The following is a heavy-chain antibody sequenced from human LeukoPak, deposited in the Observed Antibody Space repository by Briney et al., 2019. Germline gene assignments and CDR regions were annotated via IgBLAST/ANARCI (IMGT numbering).Heavy chain of an antibody. D-gene: IGHD3-10*01. CDR2: IYYSGST. CDR3: ARAVRGVISYYYYYGMDV. J-gene: IGHJ6*02. V-gene: IGHV4-59*12. Sequence: PSETLSLTCTVSGGSISNYYWSWIRQPPGKGLEWIGYIYYSGSTNYNPSLKSRVTISVDTSKNQVSLQLSSVTAADTAVYYCARAVRGVISYYYYYGMDVWGQGTTVTVSS. CDR1: GGSISNYY.